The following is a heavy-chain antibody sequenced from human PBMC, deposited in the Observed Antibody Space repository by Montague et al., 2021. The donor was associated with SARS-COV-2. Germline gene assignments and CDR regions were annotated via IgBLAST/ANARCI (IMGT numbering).Heavy chain of an antibody. CDR3: ARTTTRMLYPENAFDI. D-gene: IGHD2-15*01. CDR1: GDNVSSNTAT. CDR2: TYYRSKWYH. Sequence: CAISGDNVSSNTATWNWIRQSPSRGLEWLGRTYYRSKWYHDYAISLKSRITINPDTSKNQFSLQLSSVAPEDTAVFYCARTTTRMLYPENAFDIWGRGTMVTVSS. V-gene: IGHV6-1*01. J-gene: IGHJ3*02.